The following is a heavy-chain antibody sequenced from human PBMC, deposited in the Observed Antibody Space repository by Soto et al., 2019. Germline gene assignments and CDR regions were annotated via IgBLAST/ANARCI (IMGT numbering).Heavy chain of an antibody. CDR2: INHSGST. CDR1: GGSFSGYY. J-gene: IGHJ4*02. Sequence: SETLSLTCAVYGGSFSGYYWSWIRQPPGKGREWIVEINHSGSTNYNPSLKSRVTISVDTSKNQFSLKLSSVTAADTAVYYCARGSSGWHILDYWGQGTLVTLST. CDR3: ARGSSGWHILDY. V-gene: IGHV4-34*01. D-gene: IGHD6-19*01.